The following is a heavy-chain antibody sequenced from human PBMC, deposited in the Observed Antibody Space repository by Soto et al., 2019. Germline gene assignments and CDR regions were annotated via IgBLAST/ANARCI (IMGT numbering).Heavy chain of an antibody. CDR3: ARASGYVSGWYHDY. CDR1: GGTFSSDA. CDR2: LIPILGTT. J-gene: IGHJ4*02. V-gene: IGHV1-69*13. Sequence: SVKVSCKASGGTFSSDAVSWVRQAPGQGLEWMGGLIPILGTTHYAQKFQGRVTITADESTNTAYMELSSLRSDDTAVYYCARASGYVSGWYHDYWGQGXRVTVYS. D-gene: IGHD6-19*01.